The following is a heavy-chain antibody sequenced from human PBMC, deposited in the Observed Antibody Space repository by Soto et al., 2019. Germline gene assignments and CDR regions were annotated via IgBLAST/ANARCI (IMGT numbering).Heavy chain of an antibody. CDR2: ISYSVST. CDR1: GASISSGSYC. CDR3: AREGASRIERWFDP. Sequence: TLSLTCTVAGASISSGSYCWIWIRQHPGKGLEWIGYISYSVSTHHNPSLKTRLTISLDTSKNQFSLKLSSVTAAYTAVYYCAREGASRIERWFDPWGQGTLVTVSS. V-gene: IGHV4-31*03. J-gene: IGHJ5*02. D-gene: IGHD6-6*01.